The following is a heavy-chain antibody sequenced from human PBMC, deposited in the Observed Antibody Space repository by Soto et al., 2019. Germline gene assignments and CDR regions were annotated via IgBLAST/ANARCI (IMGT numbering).Heavy chain of an antibody. CDR2: LSRGGGST. D-gene: IGHD5-12*01. Sequence: EAQLLESGGDLVQPGGSLRLSCAASGFTFSSHGMGWVRQAPGKGLEWISGLSRGGGSTYYADSVKGRFTISRDNSKNLLDLMITSLAVEDTALYFCVRVGQYRTDGFDIWGQGAMVTVSS. J-gene: IGHJ3*02. V-gene: IGHV3-23*01. CDR3: VRVGQYRTDGFDI. CDR1: GFTFSSHG.